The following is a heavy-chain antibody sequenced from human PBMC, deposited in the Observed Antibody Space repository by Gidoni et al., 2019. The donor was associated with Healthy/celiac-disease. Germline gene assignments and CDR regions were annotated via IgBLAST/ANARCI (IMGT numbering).Heavy chain of an antibody. J-gene: IGHJ4*02. D-gene: IGHD3-22*01. CDR3: ARDFADLYYYDSSGYDY. V-gene: IGHV3-48*01. Sequence: EVQLVESGGGLVQPGGSLRLSCAASGFTFSSYSMNWVRQAPGKGLEWVSYISSSSSTIYYADSVKGRFTISRDNAKNSLYLQMNSLRAEDTAVYYCARDFADLYYYDSSGYDYWGQGTLVTVSS. CDR2: ISSSSSTI. CDR1: GFTFSSYS.